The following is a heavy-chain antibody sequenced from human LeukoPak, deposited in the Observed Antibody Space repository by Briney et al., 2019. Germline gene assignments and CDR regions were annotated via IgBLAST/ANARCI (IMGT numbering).Heavy chain of an antibody. CDR1: GYTFPGYY. Sequence: ASVKVSCKASGYTFPGYYMHWVRQAPGQGLEWMGWINPNSGGTNYAQKFQGRVTMTRDTSISTAYMELSRLRSDDTVVYYCAREHSSSSGKVFDYWGQGTLVTVSS. CDR3: AREHSSSSGKVFDY. V-gene: IGHV1-2*02. CDR2: INPNSGGT. J-gene: IGHJ4*02. D-gene: IGHD6-6*01.